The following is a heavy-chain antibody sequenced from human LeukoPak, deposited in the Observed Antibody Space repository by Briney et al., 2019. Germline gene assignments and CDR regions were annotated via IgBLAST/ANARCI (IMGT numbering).Heavy chain of an antibody. CDR3: ARVGTRYCSGGSCSNWFDP. J-gene: IGHJ5*02. CDR2: INPNSGGT. Sequence: GASVKVSCKASGYTFTGYYMHWVRQAPGQGLEWMGWINPNSGGTNYAQKFQGRVTMTRDTSISTAYMELSRLRSDDTAVYYCARVGTRYCSGGSCSNWFDPWGQGTLVTVSS. V-gene: IGHV1-2*02. CDR1: GYTFTGYY. D-gene: IGHD2-15*01.